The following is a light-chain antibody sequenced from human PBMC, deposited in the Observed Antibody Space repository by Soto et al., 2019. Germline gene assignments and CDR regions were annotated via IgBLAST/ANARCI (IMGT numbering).Light chain of an antibody. V-gene: IGKV3-15*01. J-gene: IGKJ4*01. Sequence: IVMTQSPATLSVSPGERATLSCRASQSVSSDLAWYQHKPGQAPRLLIYGASTRATGVPTRFSGSRSGAEFTLTINSLQSEDFAVYYCQPYNNWPLTFGGGTKVDI. CDR1: QSVSSD. CDR3: QPYNNWPLT. CDR2: GAS.